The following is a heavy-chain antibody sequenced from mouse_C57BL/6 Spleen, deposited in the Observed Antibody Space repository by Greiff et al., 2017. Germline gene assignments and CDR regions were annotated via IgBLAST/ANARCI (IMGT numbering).Heavy chain of an antibody. CDR1: GYAFSSSW. V-gene: IGHV1-82*01. J-gene: IGHJ4*01. CDR3: ARSDYDYDGAMDY. CDR2: IYPGDGDT. D-gene: IGHD2-4*01. Sequence: VQLQQSGPELVKPGASVKISCKASGYAFSSSWMNWVKQRPGKGLEWIGRIYPGDGDTNYNGKFKGKATLTADKSSSTAYMQLSSLTSEDSAVYFCARSDYDYDGAMDYWGQGTSVTVSS.